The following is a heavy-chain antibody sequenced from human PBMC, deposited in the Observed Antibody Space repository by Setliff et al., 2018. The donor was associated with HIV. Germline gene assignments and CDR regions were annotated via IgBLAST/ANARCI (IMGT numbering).Heavy chain of an antibody. Sequence: PSETLSLTCSVSGDSISSDSHYWSWIRQPPGKGLEWVGLIYYTGIPTYNPSLSSRVTISVDTSKNQFSLKLTSVTAADTAFYYCARGLEYDHSVGYFDYWGQGMLVTVSS. J-gene: IGHJ4*01. V-gene: IGHV4-61*01. CDR1: GDSISSDSHY. CDR3: ARGLEYDHSVGYFDY. D-gene: IGHD1-1*01. CDR2: IYYTGIP.